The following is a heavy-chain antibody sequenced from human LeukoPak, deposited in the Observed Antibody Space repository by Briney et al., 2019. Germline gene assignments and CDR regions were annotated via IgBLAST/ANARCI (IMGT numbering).Heavy chain of an antibody. CDR2: IFPGDSDT. CDR3: ARRYSGYGDY. Sequence: GESLKISCKASGYSFTTYEIGWVRQMPGKGLEWMGIIFPGDSDTRYSPSFRGQVTISADKSISTAYPQWSSLKASDTAMYYCARRYSGYGDYWGQGTLVTVSS. D-gene: IGHD5-12*01. CDR1: GYSFTTYE. V-gene: IGHV5-51*01. J-gene: IGHJ4*02.